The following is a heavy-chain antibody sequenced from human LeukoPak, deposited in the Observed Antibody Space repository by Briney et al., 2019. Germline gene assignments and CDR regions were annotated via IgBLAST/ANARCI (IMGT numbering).Heavy chain of an antibody. J-gene: IGHJ4*02. CDR3: ARCQQQLVYDY. V-gene: IGHV5-51*01. Sequence: EESLKISCKGSGYSFTNYWIGWVRQMPGKGLEWMGIIYPGDSDTRYSPSFQGQVTISADKSISTAYLQWSSLKASDTAMYYCARCQQQLVYDYWGQGTLVTVSS. D-gene: IGHD6-13*01. CDR1: GYSFTNYW. CDR2: IYPGDSDT.